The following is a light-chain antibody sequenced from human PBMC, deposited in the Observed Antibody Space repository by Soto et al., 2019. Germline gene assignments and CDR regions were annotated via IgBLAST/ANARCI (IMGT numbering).Light chain of an antibody. CDR1: QSVSSSY. Sequence: EIGLTQSPGTLSLSPGERATLSCRASQSVSSSYLAWYQQRPGQAPRLLIYGASSRATGIPDRFSGSGSGTDFTLTISRLEPEDFAVYYCQQYGDSPWTFGQGTKVEIK. CDR3: QQYGDSPWT. CDR2: GAS. J-gene: IGKJ1*01. V-gene: IGKV3-20*01.